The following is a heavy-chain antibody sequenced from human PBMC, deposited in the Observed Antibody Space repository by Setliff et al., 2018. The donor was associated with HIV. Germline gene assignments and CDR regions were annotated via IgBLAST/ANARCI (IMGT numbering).Heavy chain of an antibody. CDR1: GDSIFTSTYY. D-gene: IGHD5-12*01. V-gene: IGHV4-39*01. J-gene: IGHJ5*02. CDR2: IYYSGNT. CDR3: ARLGRPYSGQGWFDP. Sequence: PSETLSLTCSVSGDSIFTSTYYWGWIRQPPGKRLEWIGSIYYSGNTYYNPSLKSRVTISVDTSKNQFFLNLSSVTATDSAAYYCARLGRPYSGQGWFDPWGQETLVTVSS.